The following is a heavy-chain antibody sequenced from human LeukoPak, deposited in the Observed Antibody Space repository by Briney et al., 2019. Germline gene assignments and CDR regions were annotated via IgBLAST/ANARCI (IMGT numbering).Heavy chain of an antibody. CDR3: ARGPLIYYYDSSGSGTLDY. V-gene: IGHV1-2*02. Sequence: ASVKVSCKTSGYTFTGYYVNWVRQAPGQGLEWMGWVNPDNGVTHFSQKFQGRVTMTRDTSISTAYMELSRLRSDDTAVYYCARGPLIYYYDSSGSGTLDYWGQGTLVTVSS. J-gene: IGHJ4*02. D-gene: IGHD3-22*01. CDR2: VNPDNGVT. CDR1: GYTFTGYY.